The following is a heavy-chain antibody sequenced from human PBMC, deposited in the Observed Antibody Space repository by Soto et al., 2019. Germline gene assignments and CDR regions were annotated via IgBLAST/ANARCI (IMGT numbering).Heavy chain of an antibody. CDR3: AAQSSSTSCYDDY. CDR2: ISGSGGST. CDR1: GFTFSSYA. V-gene: IGHV3-23*01. Sequence: EVQLLESGGGLVQPGGSLRLSCAASGFTFSSYAMSWVRQAPGKGLEWVSAISGSGGSTYYADSVKGRFTISRDNSKNTLYLQMNSLRAEDTAVYYCAAQSSSTSCYDDYWGQGTLVTVSS. J-gene: IGHJ4*02. D-gene: IGHD2-2*01.